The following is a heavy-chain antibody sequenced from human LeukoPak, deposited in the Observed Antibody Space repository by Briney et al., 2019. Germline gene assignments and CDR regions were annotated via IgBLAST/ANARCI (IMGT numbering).Heavy chain of an antibody. CDR3: AREGQTYYYDSSGYYKNWFDP. CDR2: IYTSGST. CDR1: GGSLSSGSYY. Sequence: SETLSLTCTVSGGSLSSGSYYWRWLRQPAGRGVEWIGRIYTSGSTNYNPSLKSRVTISVDTSKNQFSLKLSSVTAADTAVYYCAREGQTYYYDSSGYYKNWFDPWGQGTLVTVSS. V-gene: IGHV4-61*02. D-gene: IGHD3-22*01. J-gene: IGHJ5*02.